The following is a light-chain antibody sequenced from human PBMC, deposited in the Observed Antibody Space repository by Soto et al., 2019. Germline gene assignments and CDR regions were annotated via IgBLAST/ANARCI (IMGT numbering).Light chain of an antibody. CDR3: QQRSNWPPFT. CDR2: AAS. Sequence: EIVLTQSPATLSLSPGERATLSCRASQSVSSYLAWYQQKPGQAPRLLIYAASNRATGIPARFSGSGSGTDFTLTISSLEPDDFAVYCCQQRSNWPPFTFGPGTKVDIK. J-gene: IGKJ3*01. V-gene: IGKV3-11*01. CDR1: QSVSSY.